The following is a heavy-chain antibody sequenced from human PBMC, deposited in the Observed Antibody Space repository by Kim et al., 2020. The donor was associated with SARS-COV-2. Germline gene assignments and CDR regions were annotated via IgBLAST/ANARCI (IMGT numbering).Heavy chain of an antibody. J-gene: IGHJ5*01. V-gene: IGHV3-21*01. CDR2: ISSSSNYI. CDR1: GFTFSNYT. D-gene: IGHD3-9*01. CDR3: ARINDDWYSNGGNWFDS. Sequence: GGSLRLSCAASGFTFSNYTMNWVRQAPGKGLEWVSSISSSSNYIYYADSVKGRFTISRDNAKNSLYLQMNSLRAEDTAVYYCARINDDWYSNGGNWFDSWGQGTLVTVSS.